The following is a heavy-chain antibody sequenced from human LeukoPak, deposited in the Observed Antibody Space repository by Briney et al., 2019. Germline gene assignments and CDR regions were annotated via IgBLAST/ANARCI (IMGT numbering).Heavy chain of an antibody. CDR2: IYSNGIT. CDR3: ARRAYYDSSGYYPASGYFDL. Sequence: SETLSLTCTVSGGSIFSYYSNWIRQPPGKGLEWIGYIYSNGITSYNPSLRSRSTISIATSKNQFSLRLTSVTAADTATYYCARRAYYDSSGYYPASGYFDLWGRGTLVTVSS. J-gene: IGHJ2*01. CDR1: GGSIFSYY. D-gene: IGHD3-22*01. V-gene: IGHV4-4*09.